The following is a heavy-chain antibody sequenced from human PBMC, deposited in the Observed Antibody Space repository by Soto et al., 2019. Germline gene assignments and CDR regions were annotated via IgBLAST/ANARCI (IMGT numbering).Heavy chain of an antibody. Sequence: GASVKVSFKASGYTFTSRGISWGRQAPGQRVEWMGWISAYNGNTNYAQKLQGRVTMTTDTSTSTAYMELRSLRSDDTAVYYCARSQVVPAAPESSYYYMDVWGKGTTVTVSS. CDR2: ISAYNGNT. D-gene: IGHD2-2*01. J-gene: IGHJ6*03. CDR1: GYTFTSRG. CDR3: ARSQVVPAAPESSYYYMDV. V-gene: IGHV1-18*01.